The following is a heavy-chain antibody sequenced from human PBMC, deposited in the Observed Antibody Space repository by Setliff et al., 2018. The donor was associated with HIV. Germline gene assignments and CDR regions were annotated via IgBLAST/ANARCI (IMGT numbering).Heavy chain of an antibody. J-gene: IGHJ5*02. CDR2: IYYGST. CDR1: GDSISGYY. V-gene: IGHV4-59*08. D-gene: IGHD2-15*01. Sequence: SETLSLTCTVSGDSISGYYWNWIRQPPGKALEWIGYIYYGSTHYNPSFEGRVTISVDTSKNQFSLKLRSVTAADTAMYYCARRRCSAASCPDNSWNWLDPWGQGTLVTV. CDR3: ARRRCSAASCPDNSWNWLDP.